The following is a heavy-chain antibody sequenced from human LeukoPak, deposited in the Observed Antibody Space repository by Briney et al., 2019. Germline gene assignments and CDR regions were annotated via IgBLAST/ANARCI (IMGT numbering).Heavy chain of an antibody. CDR3: AKTRCSSTSCQEDY. CDR1: GFTFSSYG. CDR2: ISYDGSSK. D-gene: IGHD2-2*01. Sequence: GGSLRLSCAASGFTFSSYGMHWVRQAPGKGLEWVAVISYDGSSKYYADSVKGRFTISRDNSKHTLYLQMDSLRAEDTALYYCAKTRCSSTSCQEDYWGQGTLVTVSS. J-gene: IGHJ4*02. V-gene: IGHV3-30*18.